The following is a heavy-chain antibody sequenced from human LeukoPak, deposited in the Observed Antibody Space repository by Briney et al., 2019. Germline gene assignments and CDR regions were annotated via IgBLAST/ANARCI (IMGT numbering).Heavy chain of an antibody. D-gene: IGHD2-2*01. Sequence: GGSLRLSCAASGFTFNNYGMHWVRQAPGEGLEWVAVIWYDGSNKYYADSVKGRFTISRDNSKNTLYLQMNSLRAEDTAVYYCARVGTSWAFDYWGQGILVTVSS. V-gene: IGHV3-33*01. CDR1: GFTFNNYG. J-gene: IGHJ4*02. CDR3: ARVGTSWAFDY. CDR2: IWYDGSNK.